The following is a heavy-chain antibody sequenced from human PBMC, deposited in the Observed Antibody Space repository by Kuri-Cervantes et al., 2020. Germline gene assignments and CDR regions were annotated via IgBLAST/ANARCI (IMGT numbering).Heavy chain of an antibody. J-gene: IGHJ4*02. V-gene: IGHV1-18*01. CDR2: ISTYNGDT. D-gene: IGHD5-18*01. CDR3: ARARGYKIEFDH. CDR1: GYVFTSSG. Sequence: ASVKVSCKASGYVFTSSGISWVRQAPGQGLEWMGWISTYNGDTNYAQKLQGRVTMPTDTSTRTAYMELRSLRSDDTAVYYCARARGYKIEFDHWGQGTLVTVSS.